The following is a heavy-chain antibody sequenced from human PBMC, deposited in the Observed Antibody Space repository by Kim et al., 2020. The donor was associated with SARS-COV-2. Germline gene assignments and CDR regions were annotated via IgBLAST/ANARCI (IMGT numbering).Heavy chain of an antibody. CDR2: IYYSGGT. D-gene: IGHD6-6*01. CDR1: GGSISGYY. CDR3: ASGEYRSSSGEY. V-gene: IGHV4-59*13. Sequence: SETLSLTCTVSGGSISGYYWNWIRQPPGKGLEWIGDIYYSGGTNYNPSLKSRVTISVDTSKNQFSLKLSSVTAADTAVYYCASGEYRSSSGEYWGHGTLV. J-gene: IGHJ4*01.